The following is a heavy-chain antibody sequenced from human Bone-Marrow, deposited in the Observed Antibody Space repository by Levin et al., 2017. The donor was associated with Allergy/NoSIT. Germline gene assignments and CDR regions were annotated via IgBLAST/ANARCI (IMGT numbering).Heavy chain of an antibody. CDR1: GFIFSSYV. D-gene: IGHD3-22*01. J-gene: IGHJ4*02. Sequence: GESLKISCAGSGFIFSSYVLHWVRQAPGKGLEWVALISNDGSSKYYADSVKGRFTISRDNSGNTMYLQMDSLRVEDTAVYYCTSLTRIVERNEHDFWGQGTLVTVTS. CDR2: ISNDGSSK. CDR3: TSLTRIVERNEHDF. V-gene: IGHV3-30-3*01.